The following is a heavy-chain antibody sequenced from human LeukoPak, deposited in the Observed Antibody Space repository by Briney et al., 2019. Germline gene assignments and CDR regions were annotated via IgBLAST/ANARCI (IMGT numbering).Heavy chain of an antibody. CDR2: IYYSGST. J-gene: IGHJ5*02. D-gene: IGHD3-22*01. CDR1: GGSISSSNW. CDR3: ARATYYYDSSGYSNWFDP. Sequence: PSETLSLTCAVSGGSISSSNWWSWVRQPPGKGLEWIGYIYYSGSTNYNPSLKSRVTISVDTSKNQFSLKLSSVTAADTAVYYCARATYYYDSSGYSNWFDPWGQGTLVTVSS. V-gene: IGHV4-4*02.